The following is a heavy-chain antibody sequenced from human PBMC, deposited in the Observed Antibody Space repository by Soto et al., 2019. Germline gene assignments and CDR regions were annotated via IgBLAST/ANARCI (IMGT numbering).Heavy chain of an antibody. D-gene: IGHD3-16*01. CDR3: VMVDNYVTPTPQDV. Sequence: QVQLVQSGDEVKKPWASVKVSCKASGYLFVNYGLSWVRQAPGQGLAWMGWISPYTGNTHSSSKVQGRLTMTTDTSTSTAYMDLGSLTSDDTAVYYCVMVDNYVTPTPQDVWGQGTTVTVSS. V-gene: IGHV1-18*01. CDR1: GYLFVNYG. J-gene: IGHJ6*02. CDR2: ISPYTGNT.